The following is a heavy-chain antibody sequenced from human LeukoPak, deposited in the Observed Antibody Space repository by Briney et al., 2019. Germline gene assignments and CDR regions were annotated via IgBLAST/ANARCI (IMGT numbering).Heavy chain of an antibody. D-gene: IGHD1-26*01. V-gene: IGHV1-69*05. CDR2: IIPIFGTA. J-gene: IGHJ3*02. Sequence: GASVKVSCKASGGTSSSYAISWVRQAPGQGLEWMGGIIPIFGTANYAQKFQGRVTITTDESTSTAYMELSSLRSEDTAVYYCARPRGLLGAWGDGAFDIWGQGTMVTVSS. CDR1: GGTSSSYA. CDR3: ARPRGLLGAWGDGAFDI.